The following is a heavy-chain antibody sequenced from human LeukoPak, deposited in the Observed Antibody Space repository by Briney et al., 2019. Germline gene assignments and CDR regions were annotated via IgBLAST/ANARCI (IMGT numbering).Heavy chain of an antibody. Sequence: TGGSLRLSCAASGFTVSSNCMSWVRQAPGKGLEWVSVIYSGGSTYYADSVKGRFTISRDNSKNTLYLQMDSLRAEDTAVYYCARGPDCSGGSCYYYYGMDVWGQGTTVTVSS. J-gene: IGHJ6*02. V-gene: IGHV3-53*01. D-gene: IGHD2-15*01. CDR1: GFTVSSNC. CDR2: IYSGGST. CDR3: ARGPDCSGGSCYYYYGMDV.